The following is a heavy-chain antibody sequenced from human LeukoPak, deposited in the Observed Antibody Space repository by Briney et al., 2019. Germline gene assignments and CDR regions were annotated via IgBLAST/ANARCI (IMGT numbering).Heavy chain of an antibody. D-gene: IGHD6-13*01. CDR1: GFTFSDYY. V-gene: IGHV3-11*04. CDR3: ARDAAAASNYYYYYMDV. CDR2: ISSGSSTI. Sequence: GSLRLSCAASGFTFSDYYMSWIRQAPGKGLEWVSYISSGSSTIYYADSVKGRFTISRDNAKNSLYLQMNSLRAEDTAVYYCARDAAAASNYYYYYMDVWGKGTTVTVSS. J-gene: IGHJ6*03.